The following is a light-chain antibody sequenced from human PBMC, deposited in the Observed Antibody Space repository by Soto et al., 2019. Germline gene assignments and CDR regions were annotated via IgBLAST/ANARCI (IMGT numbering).Light chain of an antibody. CDR2: DAS. Sequence: EIVMTQSPATLSVSPGERVTLSYRASRSVDSKLAWYQQKPGQAPRLLISDASTRATGIPARFSGSGSGTEFTLTISSLQSEDFAVYYCQQYSNWKTFGQGTKLEIK. CDR3: QQYSNWKT. CDR1: RSVDSK. V-gene: IGKV3-15*01. J-gene: IGKJ2*01.